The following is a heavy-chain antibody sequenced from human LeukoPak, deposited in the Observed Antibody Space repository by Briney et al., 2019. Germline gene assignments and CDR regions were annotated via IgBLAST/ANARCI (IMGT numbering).Heavy chain of an antibody. V-gene: IGHV3-23*01. Sequence: PGGSLRLSCAASGFTFSSYGMSWVRQAPGKGLEWVSAISGSGGSTYYADSVKGRFTISRDNSKNTLYLQMNSLRAEDTAVYYCAKDLFRDRGESDAFDIWGQGTMVTVSS. CDR1: GFTFSSYG. CDR3: AKDLFRDRGESDAFDI. J-gene: IGHJ3*02. CDR2: ISGSGGST. D-gene: IGHD3-10*01.